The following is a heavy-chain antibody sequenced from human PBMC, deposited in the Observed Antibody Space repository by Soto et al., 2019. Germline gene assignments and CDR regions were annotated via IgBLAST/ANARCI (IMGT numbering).Heavy chain of an antibody. CDR1: GGTFSSYA. CDR2: IIPMYGPA. CDR3: AGVTLMVWGGIGNWVGP. D-gene: IGHD3-10*01. V-gene: IGHV1-69*01. Sequence: QVPLVQSGAEVKKPGSSVTVSCKASGGTFSSYAIHWVRQAPGQGLEWMGGIIPMYGPAKYAQRFQGRVKIPADESPPPVYLELASLTSPDPALHYCAGVTLMVWGGIGNWVGPWGHGTLVTVSS. J-gene: IGHJ5*02.